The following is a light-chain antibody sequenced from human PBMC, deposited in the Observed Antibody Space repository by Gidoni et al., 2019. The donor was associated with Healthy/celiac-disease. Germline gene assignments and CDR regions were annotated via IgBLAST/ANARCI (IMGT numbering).Light chain of an antibody. V-gene: IGKV3-11*01. CDR3: QQRSNWPPT. Sequence: DIVLTQSPATLSWSPGERATLSCRASQSVSSYFAWYQQKPGQAPRLLIYEASNRATGIPARFSGSGSGTDFTLTISSLEPEDFAVYYCQQRSNWPPTFGQGTKVEIK. J-gene: IGKJ1*01. CDR2: EAS. CDR1: QSVSSY.